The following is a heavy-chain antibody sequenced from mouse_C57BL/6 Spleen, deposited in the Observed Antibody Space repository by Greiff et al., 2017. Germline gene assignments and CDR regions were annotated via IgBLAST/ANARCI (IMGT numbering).Heavy chain of an antibody. Sequence: QVQLQQSGPELVKPGASVKISCKASGYAFSSSWMNWVKQRPGKGLEWIGRIYPGDGDTNYNGKFKGKATLTADKSYSTAYMQLSSLTSEDSAVYFCAREGLTMITTEYYAIDYWGQGTSVTVSS. CDR1: GYAFSSSW. CDR2: IYPGDGDT. V-gene: IGHV1-82*01. J-gene: IGHJ4*01. CDR3: AREGLTMITTEYYAIDY. D-gene: IGHD2-4*01.